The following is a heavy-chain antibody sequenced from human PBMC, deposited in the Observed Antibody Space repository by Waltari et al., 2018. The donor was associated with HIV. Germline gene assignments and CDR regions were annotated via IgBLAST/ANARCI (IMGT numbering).Heavy chain of an antibody. CDR1: GLTVSSNY. J-gene: IGHJ6*02. V-gene: IGHV3-66*01. Sequence: VQLVESGGGLVQPGGSLRLSCAASGLTVSSNYMRWVRQAPGKGLEWVSFIYSGGSTYYADSVKGRFTISRDNSKNTLYLQMNSLRAEDTAVYYCASIAYCGGDCYPRGMDVWGQGTTVTVSS. CDR3: ASIAYCGGDCYPRGMDV. D-gene: IGHD2-21*02. CDR2: IYSGGST.